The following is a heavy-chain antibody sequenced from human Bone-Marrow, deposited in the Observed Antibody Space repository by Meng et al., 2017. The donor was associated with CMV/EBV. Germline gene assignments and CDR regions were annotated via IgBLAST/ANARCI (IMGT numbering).Heavy chain of an antibody. D-gene: IGHD3-3*01. Sequence: SETLSLTCAVYGGSFSGYYWSWIRQPPGKGLEWLGEINHSGITDYNPSIKSRVTISGDTSKNQFSLKLSSVTAADTAVYYCARGLYYEFWSGYYVEGSGWFDPWGRGTLVSVSS. CDR2: INHSGIT. CDR1: GGSFSGYY. J-gene: IGHJ5*02. CDR3: ARGLYYEFWSGYYVEGSGWFDP. V-gene: IGHV4-34*01.